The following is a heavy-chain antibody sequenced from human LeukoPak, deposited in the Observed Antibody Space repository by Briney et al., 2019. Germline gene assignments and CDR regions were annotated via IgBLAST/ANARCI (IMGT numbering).Heavy chain of an antibody. CDR3: AKDLGTLISGSYYYYFDY. D-gene: IGHD3-10*01. J-gene: IGHJ4*02. CDR2: ISGSGVST. V-gene: IGHV3-23*01. Sequence: GGSLRLSCAASGFTFSSYAMTWVRQAPGKGLEWVSGISGSGVSTYYADSVKGRFTISRDNSKNTVYLQMNSLRAEDTAVYYCAKDLGTLISGSYYYYFDYWGQGTLVTVSS. CDR1: GFTFSSYA.